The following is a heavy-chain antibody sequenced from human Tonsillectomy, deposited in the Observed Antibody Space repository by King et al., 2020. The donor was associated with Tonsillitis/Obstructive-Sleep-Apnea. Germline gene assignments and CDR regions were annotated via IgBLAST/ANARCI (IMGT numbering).Heavy chain of an antibody. D-gene: IGHD4-23*01. CDR2: ISYDGSNK. CDR1: GFTFSSYA. CDR3: AREAPWYGCNSEAGVLAYYYYYMDV. J-gene: IGHJ6*03. Sequence: QVQLVESGGGVVQPGRSLRLSCAASGFTFSSYAMHWVRQAPGKGLEWVAVISYDGSNKYYADSVKGRFTISRDNSKNTLYLQMNSLRAEDTAVYYCAREAPWYGCNSEAGVLAYYYYYMDVWGKGTTVTVSS. V-gene: IGHV3-30*04.